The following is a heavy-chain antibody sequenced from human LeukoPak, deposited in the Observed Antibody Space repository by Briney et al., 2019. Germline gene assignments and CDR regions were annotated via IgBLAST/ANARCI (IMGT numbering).Heavy chain of an antibody. J-gene: IGHJ4*02. Sequence: SETLSLTCTVSGGSISSGDYYWSWIRQPAGKSLEWIGYIYYSGSTYYNPSLKSRVTISVDTSKNQFSLKLSSVTAADTAVDYCARGRLGQQLVFFRGYYFDYWGQGTLVTVSS. CDR1: GGSISSGDYY. CDR2: IYYSGST. V-gene: IGHV4-30-4*08. D-gene: IGHD6-13*01. CDR3: ARGRLGQQLVFFRGYYFDY.